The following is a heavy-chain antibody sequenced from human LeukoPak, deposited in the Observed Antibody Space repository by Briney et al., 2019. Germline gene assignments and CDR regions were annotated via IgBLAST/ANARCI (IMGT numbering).Heavy chain of an antibody. D-gene: IGHD1-20*01. J-gene: IGHJ3*02. CDR2: FIPVFRTA. Sequence: SVKVSCKASGDTSDTYAISWVRQAPGQGLEWMGGFIPVFRTANYARKFQDRVTITMDESTNTDYMEMSSLRSEDTAVYYCVRDKGLTGDSCAFDIWGQGTIVTVSS. CDR1: GDTSDTYA. CDR3: VRDKGLTGDSCAFDI. V-gene: IGHV1-69*05.